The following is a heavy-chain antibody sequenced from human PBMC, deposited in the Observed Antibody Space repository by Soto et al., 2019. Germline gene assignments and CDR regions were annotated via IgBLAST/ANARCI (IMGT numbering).Heavy chain of an antibody. CDR3: ARGRAAFNWFDP. Sequence: SETLSLTCAVYGVSFSGYYWSWIRQPPGKGLEWIGEINHSGSTNYNPSLKSRVTISVDTSKNQFSLKLSSVTAADTAVYYCARGRAAFNWFDPWGQGTLVTVSS. CDR1: GVSFSGYY. CDR2: INHSGST. D-gene: IGHD6-13*01. V-gene: IGHV4-34*01. J-gene: IGHJ5*02.